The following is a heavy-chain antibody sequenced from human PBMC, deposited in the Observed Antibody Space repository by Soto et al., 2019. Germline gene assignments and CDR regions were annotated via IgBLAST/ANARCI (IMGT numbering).Heavy chain of an antibody. V-gene: IGHV1-69*01. CDR3: ARDTGWELAPYYGMDV. D-gene: IGHD1-26*01. CDR2: IIPILGTA. CDR1: GGTFSSYA. J-gene: IGHJ6*02. Sequence: QVQLVQSGAEVKKPGSSVKVSCKASGGTFSSYAISWVRQAPGQGLEWMGGIIPILGTANYAQKFQGRVTITADESTSTAYMELSSLRSEDTAVYYCARDTGWELAPYYGMDVWGQGTTVTVSS.